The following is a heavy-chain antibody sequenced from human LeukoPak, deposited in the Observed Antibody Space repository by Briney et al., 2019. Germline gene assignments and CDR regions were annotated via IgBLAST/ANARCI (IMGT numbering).Heavy chain of an antibody. J-gene: IGHJ6*03. CDR2: IYPGDSDT. Sequence: GESLKISCKGSGYSFTSYWIGWVRQMPGKGLEWMGIIYPGDSDTRYSPSFQGQVTISADKSISTAYLQWSSLKASDTAMYYCARQSVVPAASGYYYYYYMDVWGKGTTVTVPS. CDR3: ARQSVVPAASGYYYYYYMDV. V-gene: IGHV5-51*01. D-gene: IGHD2-2*01. CDR1: GYSFTSYW.